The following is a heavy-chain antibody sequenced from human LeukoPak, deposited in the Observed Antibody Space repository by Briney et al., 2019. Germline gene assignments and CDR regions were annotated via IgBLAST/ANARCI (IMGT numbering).Heavy chain of an antibody. Sequence: SETLSLTCSVSGRSLSFYYWSWVRQPPGKGLGLHGYIYYSGSTNYNPSLKSRVNMSVDASKNQFSLRLSSVTAADTAVYYCATTGRELERSFDYWGQGTLVTVSS. CDR3: ATTGRELERSFDY. J-gene: IGHJ4*02. D-gene: IGHD1-26*01. V-gene: IGHV4-59*01. CDR2: IYYSGST. CDR1: GRSLSFYY.